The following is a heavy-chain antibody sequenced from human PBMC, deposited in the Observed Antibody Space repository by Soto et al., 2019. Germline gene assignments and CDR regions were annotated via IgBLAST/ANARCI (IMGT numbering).Heavy chain of an antibody. CDR2: ISSSGSTI. V-gene: IGHV3-48*03. Sequence: GGSLRLSCAASGFTFSSYEMNWVRQAPGKGLEWVSYISSSGSTIYYADSVKGRFTISRDNAKNSLYLQMNSLRAEDTAVYYCARELHDYSNYNWFDPWGQGTLVTVSS. CDR3: ARELHDYSNYNWFDP. J-gene: IGHJ5*02. D-gene: IGHD4-4*01. CDR1: GFTFSSYE.